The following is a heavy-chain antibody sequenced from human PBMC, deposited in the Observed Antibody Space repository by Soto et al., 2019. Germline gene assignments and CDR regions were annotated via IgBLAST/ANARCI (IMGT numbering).Heavy chain of an antibody. V-gene: IGHV5-51*01. CDR2: IYPGDSDT. D-gene: IGHD1-26*01. Sequence: GESLKISCNGSGYSFTSYWIGWVRQMPGKGLEWMGIIYPGDSDTRYSPSFQGQVTISADKSISTAYLQWSSLKASDTAMYYCARREGKCLDCMDVWGQGTTVTVSS. J-gene: IGHJ6*02. CDR1: GYSFTSYW. CDR3: ARREGKCLDCMDV.